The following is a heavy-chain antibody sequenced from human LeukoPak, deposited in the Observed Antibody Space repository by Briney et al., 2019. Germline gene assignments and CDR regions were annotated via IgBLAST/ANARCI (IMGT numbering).Heavy chain of an antibody. Sequence: GESLKISCKGSGYSFSDSWIGWVRQMPGKGLEWMGIIYPGDSDTRYSPSFQGQVTISADKSISTAYLQWSSLKASDTAMYYCARQLVGSYYGGDYWGQGTLVTVSS. V-gene: IGHV5-51*01. CDR2: IYPGDSDT. J-gene: IGHJ4*02. CDR3: ARQLVGSYYGGDY. CDR1: GYSFSDSW. D-gene: IGHD1-26*01.